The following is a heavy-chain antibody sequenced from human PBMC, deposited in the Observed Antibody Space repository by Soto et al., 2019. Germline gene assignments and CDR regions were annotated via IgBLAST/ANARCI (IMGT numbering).Heavy chain of an antibody. J-gene: IGHJ4*02. CDR3: ASAVAVPADFDF. V-gene: IGHV1-3*05. CDR1: GYTFTGYA. CDR2: INAGNGNT. D-gene: IGHD6-19*01. Sequence: QVKLVQSGAEEKKPGASVKVSCKASGYTFTGYAMHWVRQAPGQRLEWMGWINAGNGNTKYSQKIQGRVIITRDTSASTAYMDLSSLRSEDTAVYYCASAVAVPADFDFWGQGTLVTVSS.